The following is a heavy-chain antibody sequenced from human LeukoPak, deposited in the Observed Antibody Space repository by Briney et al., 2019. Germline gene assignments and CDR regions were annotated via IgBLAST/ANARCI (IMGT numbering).Heavy chain of an antibody. V-gene: IGHV1-18*01. D-gene: IGHD2-8*01. CDR1: GYIYTNYG. Sequence: ASVKDSCKASGYIYTNYGISWVRQAPGQGLEWMGWISTNKGNTNYAQRLQGRVIMTTDTSTTTAYMELRSLRSDDTAIYYCVREIQWGFDPWGQGTLVTVSS. CDR3: VREIQWGFDP. J-gene: IGHJ5*02. CDR2: ISTNKGNT.